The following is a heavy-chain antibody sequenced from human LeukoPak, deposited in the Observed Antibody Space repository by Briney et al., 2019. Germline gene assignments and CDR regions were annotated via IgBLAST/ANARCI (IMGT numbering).Heavy chain of an antibody. J-gene: IGHJ4*02. V-gene: IGHV4-59*08. CDR1: GGSIGSYF. D-gene: IGHD3-10*01. CDR3: ARLWSSGTTPIDY. Sequence: SETPSLTCTVSGGSIGSYFWSWIRQPPGRGLEWIGYIYYSGSTNYNPSLKSRVTISVDTSKNQFSLKLNSVTAADTAVYYCARLWSSGTTPIDYWGQGTLVTVSS. CDR2: IYYSGST.